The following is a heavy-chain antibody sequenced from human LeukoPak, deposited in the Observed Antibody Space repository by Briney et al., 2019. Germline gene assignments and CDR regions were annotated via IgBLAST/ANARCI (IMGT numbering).Heavy chain of an antibody. CDR3: AREGASSSFGY. J-gene: IGHJ4*02. D-gene: IGHD6-13*01. Sequence: SGGSLRLSCVVSGFTVSSNYMSWVRQAPRKGLEWVSVLYSGGNTYHADSVKGRFTISRDNSKNTLYLQMNSLRAEDTAVYYCAREGASSSFGYWGQGTLVTVSS. CDR2: LYSGGNT. V-gene: IGHV3-53*01. CDR1: GFTVSSNY.